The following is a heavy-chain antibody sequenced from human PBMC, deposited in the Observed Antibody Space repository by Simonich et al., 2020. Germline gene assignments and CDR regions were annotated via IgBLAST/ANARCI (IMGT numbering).Heavy chain of an antibody. CDR2: SSGSGGST. V-gene: IGHV3-23*01. CDR3: AKRSGVSITGTFDY. Sequence: EVQLLESGGGLVQPGGSLRLSCAASGFTFSSYAMSWVRQAPGKGLGWVSASSGSGGSTYYADSVKGRFTISRDNSKNTLYLQMNSLRAEDTAVYYCAKRSGVSITGTFDYWGQGTLVTVSS. J-gene: IGHJ4*02. CDR1: GFTFSSYA. D-gene: IGHD1-7*01.